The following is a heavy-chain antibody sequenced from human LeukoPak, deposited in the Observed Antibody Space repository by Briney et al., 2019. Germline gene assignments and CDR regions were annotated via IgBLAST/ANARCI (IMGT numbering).Heavy chain of an antibody. Sequence: GGSLRLSCAASGFTVGSNYMSWVRQAPGKGLEWVSLIYSGGGTYYADSVKGRFTISRDNSKNTLYLQMNSLRAEDTAVYYCARNYYDSSAYYYFDYWGQGTLVTVSS. CDR1: GFTVGSNY. D-gene: IGHD3-22*01. V-gene: IGHV3-66*01. CDR3: ARNYYDSSAYYYFDY. CDR2: IYSGGGT. J-gene: IGHJ4*02.